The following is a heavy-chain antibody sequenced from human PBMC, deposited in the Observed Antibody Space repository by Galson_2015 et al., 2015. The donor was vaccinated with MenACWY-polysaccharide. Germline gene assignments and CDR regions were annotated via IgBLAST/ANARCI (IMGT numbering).Heavy chain of an antibody. V-gene: IGHV3-30*04. D-gene: IGHD6-19*01. Sequence: SLRLSCADSAFTLHRYIIHWVRQAPGKGLEWVAAMSHDGYSKYYIDSAKGRFTISRDSSNNVVHLQMDSLRPEDTAVYYCAIEGGSSGRSGYFDPWGLGTLVTVSS. CDR3: AIEGGSSGRSGYFDP. CDR1: AFTLHRYI. CDR2: MSHDGYSK. J-gene: IGHJ4*02.